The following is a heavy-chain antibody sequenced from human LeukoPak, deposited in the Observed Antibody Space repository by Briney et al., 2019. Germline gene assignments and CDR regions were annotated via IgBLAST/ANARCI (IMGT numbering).Heavy chain of an antibody. V-gene: IGHV3-11*01. CDR1: GFTFSNYG. CDR3: ARVGSMVRGAPAPYNGMDV. Sequence: GGSLRLSCAASGFTFSNYGMNWIRQAPGKGLEWVSYISSSGSTIYYADSVKGRLTISRDNAKNSLYLQMNSLGAEDTAVYYCARVGSMVRGAPAPYNGMDVWGQGTTVTVSS. J-gene: IGHJ6*02. CDR2: ISSSGSTI. D-gene: IGHD3-10*01.